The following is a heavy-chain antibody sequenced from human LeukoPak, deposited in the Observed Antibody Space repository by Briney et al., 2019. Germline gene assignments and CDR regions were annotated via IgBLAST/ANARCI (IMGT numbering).Heavy chain of an antibody. CDR3: ARDFAREFTIDY. CDR2: ISSSSNII. V-gene: IGHV3-48*01. Sequence: GGSLRLSCAAPGFTFSNYNMNWVRQPPGKGLQWVSYISSSSNIIYYADSVKGRFTISRDNAKNSLFLQMNSLRAEDTAVYYCARDFAREFTIDYWGQGTLVTVSS. CDR1: GFTFSNYN. D-gene: IGHD3-10*01. J-gene: IGHJ4*02.